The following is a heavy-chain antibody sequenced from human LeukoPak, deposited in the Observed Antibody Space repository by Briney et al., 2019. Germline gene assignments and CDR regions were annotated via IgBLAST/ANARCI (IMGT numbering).Heavy chain of an antibody. J-gene: IGHJ4*02. CDR2: IYYSGST. CDR1: GGSISSYY. Sequence: TSETLSLTCTVSGGSISSYYWSWIRQPPGKGLEWIGYIYYSGSTNYNPSLKSRVTISVDTSKNQFSLKLSSVTAADTAVYYCARARNYDFWSGFPAGFDYWGQGTLVTVSS. D-gene: IGHD3-3*01. CDR3: ARARNYDFWSGFPAGFDY. V-gene: IGHV4-59*01.